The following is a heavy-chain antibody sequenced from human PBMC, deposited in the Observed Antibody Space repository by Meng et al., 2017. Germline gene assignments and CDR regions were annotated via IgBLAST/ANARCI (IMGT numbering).Heavy chain of an antibody. D-gene: IGHD2-21*01. Sequence: GESLMISCAASGSIYSSYAMSWVRQPPGKGLEWVSAISGSGATTYYADSVKGRFTISRDNSKNTLYLQMNSLRAEGTDVYYCAKEGPLRHRETGDPPIHLFDPWGQGTLVTVSS. CDR3: AKEGPLRHRETGDPPIHLFDP. CDR1: GSIYSSYA. J-gene: IGHJ5*02. CDR2: ISGSGATT. V-gene: IGHV3-23*01.